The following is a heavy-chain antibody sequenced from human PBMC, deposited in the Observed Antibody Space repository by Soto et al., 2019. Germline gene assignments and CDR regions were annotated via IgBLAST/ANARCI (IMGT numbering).Heavy chain of an antibody. CDR2: INPSGGST. CDR1: GYTFTSYY. CDR3: ARDPRPITISPLRGPYHGMDV. Sequence: ASVKVSCKASGYTFTSYYMHWVRQAPGQGLEWMGIINPSGGSTSYAQKFQGRVTMTRDTSTSTVYMELSSLRSEDTAVYYCARDPRPITISPLRGPYHGMDVWGQGTTVTVSS. D-gene: IGHD3-3*01. J-gene: IGHJ6*02. V-gene: IGHV1-46*01.